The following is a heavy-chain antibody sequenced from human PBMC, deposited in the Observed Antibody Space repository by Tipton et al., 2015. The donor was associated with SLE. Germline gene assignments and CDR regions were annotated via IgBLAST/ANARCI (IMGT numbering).Heavy chain of an antibody. D-gene: IGHD2-2*01. V-gene: IGHV4-34*01. Sequence: TLSLTCAVYGGSFSGYYWSWIRQPPGKGLEWIGEINHSGSTNYNPSLKSRVTISVDTSKNQFSLKLSSVTAADTAVYYCARVGLVAPGDYWGQGTLVTVSS. CDR2: INHSGST. CDR3: ARVGLVAPGDY. J-gene: IGHJ4*02. CDR1: GGSFSGYY.